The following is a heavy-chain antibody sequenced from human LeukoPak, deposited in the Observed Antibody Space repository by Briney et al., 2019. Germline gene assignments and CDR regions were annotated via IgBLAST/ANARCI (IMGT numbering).Heavy chain of an antibody. V-gene: IGHV3-48*01. CDR3: ARERDGYTHDAFDI. CDR2: ISIRSSTI. J-gene: IGHJ3*02. CDR1: GFTFSSYS. Sequence: GGSLRLSCAASGFTFSSYSMALVRQAPGKGLGWVSYISIRSSTIYYADSVKGRFTISRDNAKNSLYVQMNSLRAEDTAVYYCARERDGYTHDAFDIWGQGTMVTVSS. D-gene: IGHD5-24*01.